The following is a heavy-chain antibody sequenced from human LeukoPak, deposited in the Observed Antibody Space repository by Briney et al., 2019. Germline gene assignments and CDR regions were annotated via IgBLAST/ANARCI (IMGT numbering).Heavy chain of an antibody. V-gene: IGHV1-18*01. CDR3: ARDTEGYCSSTSCYRDDAFDI. D-gene: IGHD2-2*02. CDR2: ISAYNGNT. CDR1: GYTFTSYG. J-gene: IGHJ3*02. Sequence: ASVEVSCKASGYTFTSYGISRVRQAPGQGLEWMGWISAYNGNTNYAQKLQGRVTMTTDTSTSTAYMELRSLRSDDTAVYYCARDTEGYCSSTSCYRDDAFDIWGQGTMVTVSS.